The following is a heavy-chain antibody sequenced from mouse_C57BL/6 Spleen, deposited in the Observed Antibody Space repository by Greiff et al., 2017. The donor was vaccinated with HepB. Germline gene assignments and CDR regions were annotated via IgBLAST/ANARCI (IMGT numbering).Heavy chain of an antibody. CDR1: GYTFTSYW. Sequence: QVQLQQPGAELVMPGASVKLSCKASGYTFTSYWMHWVKQRPGQGLEWIGEIDPSDSYTNYNQKFKGKSTLTVDKSSSTAYMQLSSLTSEDSAVYYCARRVPPVSDWFAYWGQGTLVTVSA. V-gene: IGHV1-69*01. D-gene: IGHD6-1*01. CDR3: ARRVPPVSDWFAY. CDR2: IDPSDSYT. J-gene: IGHJ3*01.